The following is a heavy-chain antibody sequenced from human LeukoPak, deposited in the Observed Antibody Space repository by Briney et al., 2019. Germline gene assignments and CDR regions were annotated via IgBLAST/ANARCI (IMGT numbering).Heavy chain of an antibody. D-gene: IGHD2-15*01. CDR3: ARALAYCSGGSCTRGYNWFDP. Sequence: SETLSLTCAVYGGSFSGYYWSWIRQPPGKGLEWIGEINHSGSTNYNPSLKSRVTISVDTSKNQFSLKLSFVTTADTAVYYCARALAYCSGGSCTRGYNWFDPWGQGTLVTVPP. CDR1: GGSFSGYY. J-gene: IGHJ5*02. CDR2: INHSGST. V-gene: IGHV4-34*01.